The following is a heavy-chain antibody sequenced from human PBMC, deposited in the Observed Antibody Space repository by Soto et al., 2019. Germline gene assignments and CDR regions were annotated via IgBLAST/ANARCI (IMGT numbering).Heavy chain of an antibody. J-gene: IGHJ4*02. CDR2: ISAYNGNT. CDR3: ARASGGGVGTTSY. D-gene: IGHD1-26*01. Sequence: QVQLVQSGGEVKKPGASAKVSCKASGYIFSNYGINWVRQVPGQGLEWMGWISAYNGNTNYAQKFQGRVTLTTDTSTNTAYMELRSLRSDDTAVYYCARASGGGVGTTSYWGQETRVTVSS. CDR1: GYIFSNYG. V-gene: IGHV1-18*01.